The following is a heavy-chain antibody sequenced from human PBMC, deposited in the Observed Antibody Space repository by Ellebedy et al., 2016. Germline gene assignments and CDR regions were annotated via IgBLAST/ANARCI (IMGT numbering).Heavy chain of an antibody. Sequence: GGSLRLXCAASGFTFDDYAMHWVRQAPGKGLEWVSGISWNSDSIGYADSVKGRFTISRDNAKNSLYLQMNSLRAEDTALYYCAKSDRIVVVPAAIDYWGQGTLVTVSS. V-gene: IGHV3-9*01. CDR3: AKSDRIVVVPAAIDY. J-gene: IGHJ4*02. CDR1: GFTFDDYA. CDR2: ISWNSDSI. D-gene: IGHD2-2*01.